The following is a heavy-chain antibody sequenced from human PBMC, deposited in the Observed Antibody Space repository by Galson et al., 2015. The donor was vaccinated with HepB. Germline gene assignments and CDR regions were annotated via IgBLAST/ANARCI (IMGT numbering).Heavy chain of an antibody. D-gene: IGHD6-19*01. CDR1: GFTFSYYA. Sequence: SLRLSCAASGFTFSYYAMSWVRQAPGKGLEWISATTPSGDNTYSADSMKGRFTISRDSSRNTLFLQMNNLRADDTAIYFCAKVFPEKTDGWYRQALYYFDSWGQGTRVTVSS. V-gene: IGHV3-23*01. J-gene: IGHJ4*02. CDR2: TTPSGDNT. CDR3: AKVFPEKTDGWYRQALYYFDS.